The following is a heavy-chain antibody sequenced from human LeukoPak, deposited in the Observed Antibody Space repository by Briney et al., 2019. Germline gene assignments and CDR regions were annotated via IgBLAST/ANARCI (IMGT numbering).Heavy chain of an antibody. CDR1: GGSISISSDY. J-gene: IGHJ4*02. Sequence: SDTLSLTCTVSGGSISISSDYWGWIRQPPGKGLEWIGDIYYSGTTNYNPSLKSRVTMSVDTSKNQFSLKLNSATAADTAVYYCARRLSTRSYYLDDWGQGTLVTVSS. CDR2: IYYSGTT. V-gene: IGHV4-39*01. CDR3: ARRLSTRSYYLDD. D-gene: IGHD2/OR15-2a*01.